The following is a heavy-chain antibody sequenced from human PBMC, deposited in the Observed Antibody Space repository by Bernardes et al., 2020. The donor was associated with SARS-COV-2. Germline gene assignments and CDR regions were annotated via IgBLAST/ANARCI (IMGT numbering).Heavy chain of an antibody. J-gene: IGHJ4*02. CDR3: SRSQQWQTAPEDS. D-gene: IGHD6-19*01. CDR1: GFTFGEYT. CDR2: IRSKEYGGRT. V-gene: IGHV3-49*03. Sequence: GGSLRLSCATSGFTFGEYTMNWFRQAPGKGLEWVGFIRSKEYGGRTEYAASVKGRFTFSRDDSKSIAYLQMNSLKTEDTAVYYCSRSQQWQTAPEDSWGQGTLVTVSS.